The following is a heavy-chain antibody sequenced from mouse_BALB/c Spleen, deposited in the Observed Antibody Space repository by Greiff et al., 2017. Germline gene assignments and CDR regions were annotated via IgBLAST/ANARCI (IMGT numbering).Heavy chain of an antibody. Sequence: EVKLVESGGGLVKPGGSLKLSCAASGFTFSDYYMYWVRQTPEKRLEWVATISDGGSYTYYPDSVKGRFTISRDNAKNNLYLQMSSLKSEDTAMYYCARGLRRYAMDCGGQGTSVTVSS. CDR2: ISDGGSYT. D-gene: IGHD2-2*01. CDR1: GFTFSDYY. J-gene: IGHJ4*01. V-gene: IGHV5-4*02. CDR3: ARGLRRYAMDC.